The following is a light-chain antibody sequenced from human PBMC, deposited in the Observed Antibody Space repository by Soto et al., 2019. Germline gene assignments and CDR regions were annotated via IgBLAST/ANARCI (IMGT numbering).Light chain of an antibody. Sequence: EIVMTQSPATLSVSPGERATLSCRASQSVGRNLAWYQQKPGQAPRLLISGASTRATDIPARFSGSGSGTEFTLTISSLKSEDFAVYFCQQYNYWPPLTFGGGTKVDIK. CDR3: QQYNYWPPLT. CDR1: QSVGRN. J-gene: IGKJ4*01. CDR2: GAS. V-gene: IGKV3-15*01.